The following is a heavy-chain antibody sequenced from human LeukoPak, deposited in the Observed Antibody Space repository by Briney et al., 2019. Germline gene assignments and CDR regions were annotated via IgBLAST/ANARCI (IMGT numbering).Heavy chain of an antibody. J-gene: IGHJ3*02. CDR2: INTDGSST. Sequence: GGSLRLSCAASGFTFSSYWMHWVRQAPGKGLVWVSRINTDGSSTSYADSVKGRFTISRDNAKNTLYLQMNSLRAEDTAVYYCARVLPLAAAEDAFDIWGQGTMVTVSS. CDR1: GFTFSSYW. V-gene: IGHV3-74*01. D-gene: IGHD6-13*01. CDR3: ARVLPLAAAEDAFDI.